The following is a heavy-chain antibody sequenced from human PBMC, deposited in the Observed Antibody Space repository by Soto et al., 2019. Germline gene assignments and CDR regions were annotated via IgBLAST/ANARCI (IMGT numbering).Heavy chain of an antibody. J-gene: IGHJ4*02. V-gene: IGHV3-74*01. Sequence: PGGSLRLSCAASGFTFSSYWMHWVRHDPGKGLVWVSRINSDGSSTNYADSVKGRFTISRDNSKNTLYLQMNSLRAEDTAVYYCANIFGEYVPFDYWGQGTLVTVSS. D-gene: IGHD3-10*02. CDR3: ANIFGEYVPFDY. CDR2: INSDGSST. CDR1: GFTFSSYW.